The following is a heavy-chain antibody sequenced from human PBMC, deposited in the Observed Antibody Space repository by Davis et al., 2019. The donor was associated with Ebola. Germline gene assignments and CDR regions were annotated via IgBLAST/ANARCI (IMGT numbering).Heavy chain of an antibody. J-gene: IGHJ5*02. V-gene: IGHV3-30-3*01. CDR3: ARRVGNLAAEIDH. D-gene: IGHD1-26*01. CDR1: GFMFSSFA. CDR2: TSHDGSNN. Sequence: GESLKISCAASGFMFSSFAMHWVRPAPGKGLEWVAVTSHDGSNNYYAESVRGRFTISRDNFKSSIYLQMNSLKVDDSGVYFCARRVGNLAAEIDHWGQGVLVTDS.